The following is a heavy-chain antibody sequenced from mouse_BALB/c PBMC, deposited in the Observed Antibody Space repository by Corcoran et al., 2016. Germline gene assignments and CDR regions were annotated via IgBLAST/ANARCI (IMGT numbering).Heavy chain of an antibody. V-gene: IGHV9-1*02. J-gene: IGHJ3*01. CDR3: ARRGDEAWFAY. CDR2: INTYTGEP. Sequence: QIRLVQSGPELKKPGETVKISCKASGYTFTNYGMNWVKQAPGKGLKWMGWINTYTGEPTYADDFKGRFAFSLETSASTAYLQINNLKNEDMATYFCARRGDEAWFAYWGQGTLVTVSA. CDR1: GYTFTNYG.